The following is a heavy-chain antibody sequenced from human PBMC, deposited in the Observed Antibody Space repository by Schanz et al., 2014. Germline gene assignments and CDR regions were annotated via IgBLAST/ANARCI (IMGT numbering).Heavy chain of an antibody. CDR1: GGSISSSSYY. V-gene: IGHV4-39*07. D-gene: IGHD3-10*01. CDR2: IYYSGST. Sequence: QVQLQESGPGLVKPSQTLSLTCAVSGGSISSSSYYWGWIRQPPGKGLEWIGNIYYSGSTYYNPSLQSRVTISVDTSKNQFSLKLTSVTAADTAVYYCARKAPDYYASGSKNWFDPWGQGTLVTVSS. CDR3: ARKAPDYYASGSKNWFDP. J-gene: IGHJ5*02.